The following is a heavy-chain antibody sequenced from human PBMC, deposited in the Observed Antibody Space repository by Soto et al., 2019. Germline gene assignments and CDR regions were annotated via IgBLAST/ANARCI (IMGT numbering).Heavy chain of an antibody. Sequence: SQTLSLTCAISGDSVSSNSAAWNWIRQSPSRGLEWLGRTYYRSKWYNDYAVSVKSRITINPDTSKNQFSLQLDSVTPEDTAVYYCARGIAVAGTHWFDPWGQGTLVTVSS. D-gene: IGHD6-19*01. J-gene: IGHJ5*02. V-gene: IGHV6-1*01. CDR2: TYYRSKWYN. CDR1: GDSVSSNSAA. CDR3: ARGIAVAGTHWFDP.